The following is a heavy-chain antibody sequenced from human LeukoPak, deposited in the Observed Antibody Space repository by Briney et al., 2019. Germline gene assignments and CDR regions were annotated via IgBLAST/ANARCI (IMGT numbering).Heavy chain of an antibody. Sequence: GGSLRLSCAASGLTFSDYYMSWIRQAPGKGLEWVSYISSSGSTIYYADSVKGRFTISRDNAKNSLYLQMNSLRAEDTAAYYCARGQKPKHTGYFDYWGQGTLVTVSS. J-gene: IGHJ4*02. CDR2: ISSSGSTI. CDR3: ARGQKPKHTGYFDY. V-gene: IGHV3-11*01. CDR1: GLTFSDYY. D-gene: IGHD1-14*01.